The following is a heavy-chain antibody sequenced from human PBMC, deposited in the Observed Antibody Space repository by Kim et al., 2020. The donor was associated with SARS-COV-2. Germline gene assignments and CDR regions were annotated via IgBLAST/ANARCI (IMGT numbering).Heavy chain of an antibody. CDR1: GVTFSDYA. Sequence: GGSLRLSCVDSGVTFSDYAMHWVRQAPGRGLEWVAIVSYDGGSKYYADSVRTRFTISRDNIKKTLYLQMDSLRIEDTAVYFCAREVRSSSVLPGYFQHWGQGALVTVSS. CDR3: AREVRSSSVLPGYFQH. CDR2: VSYDGGSK. V-gene: IGHV3-30-3*01. D-gene: IGHD6-13*01. J-gene: IGHJ1*01.